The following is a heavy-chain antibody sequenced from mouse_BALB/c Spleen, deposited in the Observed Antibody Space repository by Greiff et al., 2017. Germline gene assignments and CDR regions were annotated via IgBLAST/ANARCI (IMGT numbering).Heavy chain of an antibody. CDR3: ARIFFDYDRGYAMDY. D-gene: IGHD2-4*01. CDR1: GYTFTDYN. V-gene: IGHV1S29*02. J-gene: IGHJ4*01. CDR2: IYPYNGGT. Sequence: VQLQQSGPELVKPGASVKISCKASGYTFTDYNMHWVKQSHGKSLEWIGYIYPYNGGTGYNQKFKSKATLTVDNSSSTAYMELRSLTSEDSAVYYCARIFFDYDRGYAMDYWGQGTSVTVSS.